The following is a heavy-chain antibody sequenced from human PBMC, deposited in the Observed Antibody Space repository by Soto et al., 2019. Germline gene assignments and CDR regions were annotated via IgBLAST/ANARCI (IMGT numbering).Heavy chain of an antibody. D-gene: IGHD1-20*01. CDR1: GFTFRSYG. V-gene: IGHV3-30*18. J-gene: IGHJ3*02. CDR3: AKDLVNWYVGGFDI. CDR2: ILYDGSKK. Sequence: QVQLVESWGGVVQPGRSLRLSCAASGFTFRSYGMHWVRQAPGKGLEWVAVILYDGSKKYYADSVKGRFTITRDNFKKSPYVEMNSLRAEDTAVYYCAKDLVNWYVGGFDIWGQGTMVTVSS.